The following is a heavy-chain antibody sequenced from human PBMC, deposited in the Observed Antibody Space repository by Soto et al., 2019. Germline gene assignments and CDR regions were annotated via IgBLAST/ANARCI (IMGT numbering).Heavy chain of an antibody. CDR2: ISPSGDRT. J-gene: IGHJ4*02. CDR3: VKKGTGTFPFED. V-gene: IGHV3-23*01. Sequence: PGGSLRLSCATSGFTFSNYAMNWVRQAPGKGLECISGISPSGDRTLYADSVKGRSTISRDNSKNMLYLQMNSLRDEDTAKYYGVKKGTGTFPFEDWGRGTLVTVSS. CDR1: GFTFSNYA. D-gene: IGHD3-9*01.